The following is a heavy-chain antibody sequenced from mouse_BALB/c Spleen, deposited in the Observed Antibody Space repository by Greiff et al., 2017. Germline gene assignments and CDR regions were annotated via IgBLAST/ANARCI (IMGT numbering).Heavy chain of an antibody. CDR3: AREDGNYGGSDYYAMDY. D-gene: IGHD2-1*01. J-gene: IGHJ4*01. V-gene: IGHV5-4*02. CDR1: GFTFSDYY. Sequence: EVQLVESGGGLVKPGGSLKLSCAASGFTFSDYYMYWVRQTPEKRLEWVATISDGGSYTYYPDSVKGRFTISRDNAKNNLYLQMSSLKSEDTAMYYCAREDGNYGGSDYYAMDYWGQGTSVTVSS. CDR2: ISDGGSYT.